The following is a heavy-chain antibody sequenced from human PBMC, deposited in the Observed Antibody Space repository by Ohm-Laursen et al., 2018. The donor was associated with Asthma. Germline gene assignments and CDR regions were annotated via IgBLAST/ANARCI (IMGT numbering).Heavy chain of an antibody. CDR3: ARVLSIVGATTGAFDI. Sequence: ETLSLTWTVSGGSISSYYWSWIRQPPGKGLEWIGYIYYSGSTNYNPSLKSRVTISVDTSKNQFSLKLSSVTAADTAVYYCARVLSIVGATTGAFDIWGQGTMVTVSS. V-gene: IGHV4-59*01. D-gene: IGHD1-26*01. J-gene: IGHJ3*02. CDR2: IYYSGST. CDR1: GGSISSYY.